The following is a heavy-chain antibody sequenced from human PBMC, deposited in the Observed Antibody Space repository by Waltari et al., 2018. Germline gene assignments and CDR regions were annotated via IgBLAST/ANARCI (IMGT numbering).Heavy chain of an antibody. CDR1: GGTFSSYA. CDR2: IIPIFGTA. J-gene: IGHJ4*02. CDR3: AREGCGSGWCTFDY. Sequence: QVQLVQSGAEVKKPGYSVKVSCKASGGTFSSYAISWVRPAPGQGLEWMVGIIPIFGTANYAQKFQGRVTITAYESTSTAYMELSSLRSEDTAVYYCAREGCGSGWCTFDYWGQGTLVTVSS. V-gene: IGHV1-69*01. D-gene: IGHD6-19*01.